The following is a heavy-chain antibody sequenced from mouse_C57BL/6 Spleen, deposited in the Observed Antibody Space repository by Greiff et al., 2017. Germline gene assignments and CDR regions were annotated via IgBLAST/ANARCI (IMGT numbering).Heavy chain of an antibody. D-gene: IGHD2-2*01. CDR2: IRLKSDNYAT. CDR3: TEGTMVTTGWFAY. V-gene: IGHV6-3*01. Sequence: EVMLVESGGGLVQPGGSMKLSCVASGFTFSNYWMNWVRRSPEKGLEWVAQIRLKSDNYATHYAESAKGRFTISRDDSKSSVYLQMNNLRAEDTVIYYCTEGTMVTTGWFAYWGQGTLVTVSA. CDR1: GFTFSNYW. J-gene: IGHJ3*01.